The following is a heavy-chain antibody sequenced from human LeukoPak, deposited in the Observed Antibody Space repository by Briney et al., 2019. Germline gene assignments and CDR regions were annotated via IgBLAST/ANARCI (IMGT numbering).Heavy chain of an antibody. CDR3: ARDWIYCSGGSCYFDY. CDR1: GGSISSNY. V-gene: IGHV4-39*07. Sequence: SETLSLTCTVSGGSISSNYWSWLRQPPGKGLEWGGSIYYSGSTYYNPSLKSRVTISVDTSKNQFSLKLSSVTAADTAVYYCARDWIYCSGGSCYFDYWGQGTLVTVSS. D-gene: IGHD2-15*01. J-gene: IGHJ4*02. CDR2: IYYSGST.